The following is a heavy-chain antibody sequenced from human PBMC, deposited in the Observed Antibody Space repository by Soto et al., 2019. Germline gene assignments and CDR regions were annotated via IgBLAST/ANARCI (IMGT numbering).Heavy chain of an antibody. D-gene: IGHD2-15*01. V-gene: IGHV6-1*01. Sequence: SQTRSLTCVISWDSGSSNSAAWDWIRQSPSRGLEWLGRTYYRSKWYNDYAVSVKSRITINPDTSKNQFSLQLNSVTPEDTAVYYCARRTGYCSGGSCYSSGSYYGMDVWGQGTTVTVSS. CDR2: TYYRSKWYN. CDR1: WDSGSSNSAA. J-gene: IGHJ6*02. CDR3: ARRTGYCSGGSCYSSGSYYGMDV.